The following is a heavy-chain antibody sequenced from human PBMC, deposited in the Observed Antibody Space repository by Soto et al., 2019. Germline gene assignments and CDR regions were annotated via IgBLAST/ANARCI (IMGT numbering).Heavy chain of an antibody. CDR2: INPNSGGT. Sequence: ASVKVSCKASGYTFTGYYMHWVRQAPGQGLEWMGWINPNSGGTNYAQKFQGWVTMTRDTSISTAYMELSRLRSDDTAVYYCARDIRGSSWYFDYWGQGTLVTVSS. D-gene: IGHD6-13*01. CDR3: ARDIRGSSWYFDY. V-gene: IGHV1-2*04. J-gene: IGHJ4*02. CDR1: GYTFTGYY.